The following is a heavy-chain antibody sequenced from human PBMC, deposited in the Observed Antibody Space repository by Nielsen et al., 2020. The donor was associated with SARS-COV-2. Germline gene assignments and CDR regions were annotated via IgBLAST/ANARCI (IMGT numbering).Heavy chain of an antibody. J-gene: IGHJ6*02. Sequence: ASVKVSCKASGYTFTGYYMHWVRQPPGRGLEWMGGFDPKDDEVVYAQNFQGRVIMTDDTSAATAYLELSSLTFDDTAVYYCATASGLSGLSGILTDYVLYHYYGLDVWGQGTTVTVSS. CDR3: ATASGLSGLSGILTDYVLYHYYGLDV. V-gene: IGHV1-24*01. D-gene: IGHD3-9*01. CDR2: FDPKDDEV. CDR1: GYTFTGYY.